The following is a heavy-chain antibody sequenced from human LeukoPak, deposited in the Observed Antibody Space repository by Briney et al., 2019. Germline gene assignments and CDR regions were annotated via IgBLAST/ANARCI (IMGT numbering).Heavy chain of an antibody. CDR1: GLSSATYS. CDR2: INRDGDLA. V-gene: IGHV3-23*01. J-gene: IGHJ4*02. D-gene: IGHD3-3*01. Sequence: GVSLRLSCGDSGLSSATYSMNWVRQAPGKGLEWVAVINRDGDLAYYADSVQGRFTISRDNSKSTLYLHMANLRVEDTAIYFCANKKGGNYPFEFWGQGTLVTVSS. CDR3: ANKKGGNYPFEF.